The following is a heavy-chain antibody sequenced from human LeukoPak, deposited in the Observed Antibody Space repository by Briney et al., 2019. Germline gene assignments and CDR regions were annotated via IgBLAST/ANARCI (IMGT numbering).Heavy chain of an antibody. CDR2: ISSSGNTT. CDR1: GFTFSDYY. V-gene: IGHV3-11*04. CDR3: ARDNDFWSGYLFGWFDP. Sequence: PGGSLRLSCAASGFTFSDYYMSWIRQAPGKGLECVSYISSSGNTTYHADSVKGRFTISRDNAKNSLYLQMSSLRAEDTAVYYCARDNDFWSGYLFGWFDPWGQGTLVTVSS. J-gene: IGHJ5*02. D-gene: IGHD3-3*01.